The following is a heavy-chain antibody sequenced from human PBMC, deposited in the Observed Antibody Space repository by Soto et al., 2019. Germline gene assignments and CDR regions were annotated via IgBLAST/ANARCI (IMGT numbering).Heavy chain of an antibody. Sequence: QVQLQESGPGLVKPSETLSLTCTVSGGSISSYYWSWIRQPPGKGLEWIGYIYYSGSTNYNPSLKNRVTISVDPSKIQFSLKLSSVTAADTAVYYCSRLGYCSSTSCFFGQYVWGDYFDYWGQGTLVTVSS. CDR1: GGSISSYY. V-gene: IGHV4-59*01. CDR2: IYYSGST. CDR3: SRLGYCSSTSCFFGQYVWGDYFDY. D-gene: IGHD2-2*01. J-gene: IGHJ4*02.